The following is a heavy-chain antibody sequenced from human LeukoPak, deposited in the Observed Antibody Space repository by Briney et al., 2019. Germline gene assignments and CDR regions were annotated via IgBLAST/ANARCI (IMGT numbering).Heavy chain of an antibody. Sequence: GGSLRLSCAASGFTFSSYGMSWVRQAPGKGLEWVSASSGSGGSTYYADSVKGRFTISRDNSKNTLYLQMNSLRPEDTAVYYCARGPSGYHNTGGQGTLVTVSS. J-gene: IGHJ4*02. CDR2: SSGSGGST. CDR3: ARGPSGYHNT. D-gene: IGHD5-12*01. CDR1: GFTFSSYG. V-gene: IGHV3-23*01.